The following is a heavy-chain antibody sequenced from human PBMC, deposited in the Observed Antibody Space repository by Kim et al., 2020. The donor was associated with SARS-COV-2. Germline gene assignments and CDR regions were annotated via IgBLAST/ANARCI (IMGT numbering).Heavy chain of an antibody. J-gene: IGHJ4*02. D-gene: IGHD4-17*01. Sequence: GGSLRLSCETSGFTFSRYSLNWVRQAPGKGLEWVSSISSSSRIIFFADSVRGRFNISRDNAKNAGYLEMSSLRAEDTAVYYCARPYDYGDSIPDFWGQGTLVTVSS. CDR3: ARPYDYGDSIPDF. CDR2: ISSSSRII. CDR1: GFTFSRYS. V-gene: IGHV3-21*01.